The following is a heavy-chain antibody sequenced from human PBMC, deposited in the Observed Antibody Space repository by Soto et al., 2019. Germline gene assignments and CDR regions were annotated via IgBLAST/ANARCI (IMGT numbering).Heavy chain of an antibody. V-gene: IGHV1-46*01. J-gene: IGHJ5*02. CDR1: GYIFSRYF. CDR3: ARGDYSSESSGHSWFDP. CDR2: INPSGGTTGGST. Sequence: QVHLVQSGAEVRRPGASVKVSCKASGYIFSRYFIHWARQAPGQGLEWMGKINPSGGTTGGSTRYAQKFQGRVTMTRDTSTSTVYMELSRLTSEDTADYFCARGDYSSESSGHSWFDPWGQGTRVTVSS. D-gene: IGHD3-22*01.